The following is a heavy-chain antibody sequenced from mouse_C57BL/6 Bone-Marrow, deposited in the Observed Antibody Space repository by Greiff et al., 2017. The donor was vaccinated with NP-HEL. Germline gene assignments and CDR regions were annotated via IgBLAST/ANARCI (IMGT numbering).Heavy chain of an antibody. CDR1: GFTFRDYG. D-gene: IGHD1-1*01. CDR2: ISSVSSTI. CDR3: ARPTVAY. V-gene: IGHV5-17*01. Sequence: EVKLVESGGGLVKPGGSLKLSCAASGFTFRDYGMHWVRQAPEKGLEWVAYISSVSSTIYYADTVKGRFTISRDNAKNTLCLRMTSLRSEDTAMYYCARPTVAYWGQGTLVTVSA. J-gene: IGHJ3*01.